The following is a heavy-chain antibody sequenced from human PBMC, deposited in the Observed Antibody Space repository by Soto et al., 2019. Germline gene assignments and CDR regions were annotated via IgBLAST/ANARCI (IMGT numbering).Heavy chain of an antibody. V-gene: IGHV3-73*01. CDR3: TRLVEYYTYYYYGMDV. Sequence: GGSLRLSCAASGFTFSGSAMHWVRQASGKGLEWVGRIRSKANSYATAYAASVKGRFTISRDDSKNTAYLQMNSLKTEDTAVYYCTRLVEYYTYYYYGMDVWGQGTTVTVS. CDR1: GFTFSGSA. D-gene: IGHD1-26*01. J-gene: IGHJ6*02. CDR2: IRSKANSYAT.